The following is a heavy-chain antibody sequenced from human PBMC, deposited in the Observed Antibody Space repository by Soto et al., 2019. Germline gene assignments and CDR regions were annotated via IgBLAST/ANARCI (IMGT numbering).Heavy chain of an antibody. V-gene: IGHV3-30*18. CDR1: GFTFRYYV. CDR3: AKDRGGDCRDHAFYFVGDY. D-gene: IGHD2-15*01. J-gene: IGHJ4*02. Sequence: GGSLRLSCAASGFTFRYYVMHWARQPPGKGLECVAVISHDGSNAFYADFVKGRFTISRDNSKNMLYLQMNSLKPEDTAVYYCAKDRGGDCRDHAFYFVGDYWGRRNITTVST. CDR2: ISHDGSNA.